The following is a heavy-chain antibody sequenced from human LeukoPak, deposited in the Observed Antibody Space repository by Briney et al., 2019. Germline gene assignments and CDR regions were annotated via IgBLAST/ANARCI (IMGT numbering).Heavy chain of an antibody. CDR2: IIPILGIA. V-gene: IGHV1-69*04. J-gene: IGHJ4*02. CDR3: ARDRLQLLVSPDY. Sequence: SVKVSCMASGGTFSSYAISWVRQAPGQGLEWMGRIIPILGIANYAQKFQGRVTITADKSTSTAYMELSSLRSEDTAVYYCARDRLQLLVSPDYWGQGTLVTVSS. CDR1: GGTFSSYA. D-gene: IGHD2-2*01.